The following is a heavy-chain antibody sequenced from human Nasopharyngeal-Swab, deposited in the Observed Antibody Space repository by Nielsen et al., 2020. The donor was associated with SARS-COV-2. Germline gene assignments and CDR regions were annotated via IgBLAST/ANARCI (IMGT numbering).Heavy chain of an antibody. J-gene: IGHJ5*02. CDR3: ARGYSWYFDFWSGYSRPNNWFDP. CDR1: GGSFSGYY. Sequence: SETLTLTCAVYGGSFSGYYWSWIRQPPGKGLEWIGEINHSGSTNDNPSLKSRVTISVDTSKNQFSLKLSSVTAADTAVYYCARGYSWYFDFWSGYSRPNNWFDPWGQGTLVTVSS. V-gene: IGHV4-34*01. CDR2: INHSGST. D-gene: IGHD3-3*01.